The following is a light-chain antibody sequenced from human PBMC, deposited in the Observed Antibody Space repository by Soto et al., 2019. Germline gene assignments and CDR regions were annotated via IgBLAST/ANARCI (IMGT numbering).Light chain of an antibody. J-gene: IGKJ4*01. Sequence: NVLTQSPGTLSLSPGQRATLSCRASQSLSGNYLAWYQQKPGQAPRVLIYRASIRATGISDRFSGSGSGTDFTLTISRLEPEDFAVYYCQQYGSSPRLTFGGGTKVDIK. CDR2: RAS. CDR1: QSLSGNY. CDR3: QQYGSSPRLT. V-gene: IGKV3-20*01.